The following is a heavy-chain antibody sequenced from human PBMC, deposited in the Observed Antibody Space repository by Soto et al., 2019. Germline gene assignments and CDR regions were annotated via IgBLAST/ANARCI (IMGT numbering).Heavy chain of an antibody. CDR2: ISSSSSTI. J-gene: IGHJ4*02. D-gene: IGHD4-17*01. CDR3: AREFRPTYFLRWDYGDYASH. V-gene: IGHV3-48*02. Sequence: EVQLVESGGGLVQPGGSLRLSCAASGFTFSSYSMNWVRQAPGKGLEWVSYISSSSSTIYYADSVKGRFTISRDNAKNSLYLQMNSLRDEDTAVYYCAREFRPTYFLRWDYGDYASHWGQGTLVTVSS. CDR1: GFTFSSYS.